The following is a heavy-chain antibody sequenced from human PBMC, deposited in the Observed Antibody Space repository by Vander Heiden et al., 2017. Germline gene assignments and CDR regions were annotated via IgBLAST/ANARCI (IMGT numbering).Heavy chain of an antibody. CDR3: ASGSLGI. CDR1: GFTFMSYC. D-gene: IGHD7-27*01. J-gene: IGHJ4*02. Sequence: EGQLVESGGGLVQPGGSLRLSCSTSGFTFMSYCMTGVRQAPGKGLEWVANINRDGSDKYYVDSVKGRFTISRDNAKNSFYLQMNCLRAEDTAVYYCASGSLGIRGQGTLVTVSS. V-gene: IGHV3-7*01. CDR2: INRDGSDK.